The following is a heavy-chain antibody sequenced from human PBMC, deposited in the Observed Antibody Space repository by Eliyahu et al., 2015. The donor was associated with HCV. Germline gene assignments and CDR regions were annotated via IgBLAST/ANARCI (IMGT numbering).Heavy chain of an antibody. CDR1: GYTFXSYF. CDR2: INPTGVST. Sequence: QVQLVQSGAEVKKPGASVKVSCKASGYTFXSYFMHWVRQAPGQGLEWMGIINPTGVSTSYAQKFQGRVTMTRDTSTNTVYMELSSLRSEDTAVYYCARVNKILAVAGPFDYWGQGTLVTVSS. CDR3: ARVNKILAVAGPFDY. D-gene: IGHD6-19*01. J-gene: IGHJ4*02. V-gene: IGHV1-46*01.